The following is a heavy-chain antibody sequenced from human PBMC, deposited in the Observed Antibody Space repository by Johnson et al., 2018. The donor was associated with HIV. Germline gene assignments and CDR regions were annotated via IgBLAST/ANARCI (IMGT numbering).Heavy chain of an antibody. CDR2: IYSGGST. J-gene: IGHJ3*02. V-gene: IGHV3-NL1*01. CDR1: GFTFSSYG. D-gene: IGHD3-22*01. CDR3: AATYYYDSSGSRYPFDI. Sequence: VQLVESGGGLVQPGGSLRLSCAASGFTFSSYGMHWVRQAPGKGLEWVSVIYSGGSTYYADSVKGRFTISRDNSKNTLYLQMNSLRAEDTAVYYCAATYYYDSSGSRYPFDIWGQGTMVTVSS.